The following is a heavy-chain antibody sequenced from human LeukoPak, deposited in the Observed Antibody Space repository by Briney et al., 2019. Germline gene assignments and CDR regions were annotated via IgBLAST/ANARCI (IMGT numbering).Heavy chain of an antibody. J-gene: IGHJ3*02. V-gene: IGHV3-30*04. Sequence: GGSLRLSCAASGFIFTTSKMHWFRQAPGKGLEWVAVISSGGDFVFYADSVKGRFTISRDDSRNTLNLQMSSLRVEDSAVYYCVREGGPEADAFDIWGQGTMVTVSS. D-gene: IGHD1-14*01. CDR3: VREGGPEADAFDI. CDR2: ISSGGDFV. CDR1: GFIFTTSK.